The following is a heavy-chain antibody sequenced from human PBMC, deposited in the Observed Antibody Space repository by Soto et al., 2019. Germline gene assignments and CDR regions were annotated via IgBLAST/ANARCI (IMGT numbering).Heavy chain of an antibody. Sequence: GSLRLSCAASGFTFSSYAMSWVRQAPGKGLEWVSAISGSGGSTYYADSVKGRFTISRDNSKNTLYLQMNSLRAEDTAVYYCAKFLDYDFWSGYYPNTPLGYWGQGTLVTVSS. CDR1: GFTFSSYA. J-gene: IGHJ4*02. CDR3: AKFLDYDFWSGYYPNTPLGY. CDR2: ISGSGGST. D-gene: IGHD3-3*01. V-gene: IGHV3-23*01.